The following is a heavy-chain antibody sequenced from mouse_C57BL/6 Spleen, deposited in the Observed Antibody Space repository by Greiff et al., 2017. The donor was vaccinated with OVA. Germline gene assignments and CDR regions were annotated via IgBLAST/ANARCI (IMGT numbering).Heavy chain of an antibody. V-gene: IGHV1-62-2*01. CDR3: ARHEMGGMGFDY. CDR1: GYTFTEYT. D-gene: IGHD1-1*02. J-gene: IGHJ2*01. Sequence: QVQLKESGAELVKPGASVKLSCKASGYTFTEYTIHWVKQRSGQGLEWIGWFYPGSGSTKYNEKFKDKATLTADKSSSTVYMELSRLTSEDSAVYFCARHEMGGMGFDYWGQGTTLTVSS. CDR2: FYPGSGST.